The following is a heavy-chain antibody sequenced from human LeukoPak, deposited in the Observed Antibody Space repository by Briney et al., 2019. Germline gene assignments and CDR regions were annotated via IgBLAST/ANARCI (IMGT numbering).Heavy chain of an antibody. V-gene: IGHV1-46*01. CDR2: INPSGGST. J-gene: IGHJ6*02. D-gene: IGHD6-19*01. Sequence: ASVKVSCKASGYTFTSYYMHWVRQAPGQGLEWMGIINPSGGSTSYAQKFQGRVTMTRDTSTSTVYMELSSLRSEDTAVYYCASGGFGSGSFYYYYYGMDVWGQGTTVTVSS. CDR1: GYTFTSYY. CDR3: ASGGFGSGSFYYYYYGMDV.